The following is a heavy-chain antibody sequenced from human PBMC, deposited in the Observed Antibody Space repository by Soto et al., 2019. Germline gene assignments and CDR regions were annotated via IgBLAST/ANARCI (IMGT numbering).Heavy chain of an antibody. V-gene: IGHV3-15*01. CDR1: GFAFSDAS. J-gene: IGHJ4*02. CDR3: TPLASGHYGYDF. D-gene: IGHD3-3*01. CDR2: IKTKSSGGTT. Sequence: DVQLVESGGDLVKPGGSLRLSCAASGFAFSDASMSWVRQAPGKGLEWVGRIKTKSSGGTTDYAAPVKGRFTISRDDSKNTVYLQMDSLKAKDTAVYSCTPLASGHYGYDFWGQGTLVTVSS.